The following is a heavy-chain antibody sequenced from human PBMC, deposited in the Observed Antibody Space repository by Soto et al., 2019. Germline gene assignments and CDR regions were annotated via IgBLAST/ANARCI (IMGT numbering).Heavy chain of an antibody. J-gene: IGHJ6*02. CDR1: GASITRGGYY. CDR3: ACIFSGGYGYGFYYYGMDV. Sequence: SETLSLTCTVSGASITRGGYYWRWIRQPPGEGLEWIGSIYYSGSTYYNPSLKRRVTISVDTSKNQFSLKLSSVTAADTAVYYCACIFSGGYGYGFYYYGMDVWGQGTTVTVSS. D-gene: IGHD5-18*01. V-gene: IGHV4-39*01. CDR2: IYYSGST.